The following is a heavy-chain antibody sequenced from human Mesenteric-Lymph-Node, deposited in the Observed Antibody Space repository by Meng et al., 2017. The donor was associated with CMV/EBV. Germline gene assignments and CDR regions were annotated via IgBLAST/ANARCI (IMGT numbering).Heavy chain of an antibody. CDR2: IWYDGSNK. CDR3: ARDTTRGIVGATFDY. CDR1: GFTFSSNG. D-gene: IGHD1-26*01. Sequence: AGFTFSSNGMHWVRQAPGKGLEWVAVIWYDGSNKYYADSVKGRFTISRDNSKNTLYLQMNSLRAEDTAVYYCARDTTRGIVGATFDYWGQGTLVTVSS. J-gene: IGHJ4*02. V-gene: IGHV3-33*01.